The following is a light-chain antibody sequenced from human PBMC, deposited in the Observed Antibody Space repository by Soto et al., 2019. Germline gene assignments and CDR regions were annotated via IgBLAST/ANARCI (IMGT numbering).Light chain of an antibody. CDR3: MQGTRCLWT. J-gene: IGKJ1*01. Sequence: DVVLTQSPLSLPVALGQPASISCRSSQSLVFSDGNTYLNWCQQRPGQSSRRLIYKVSNRDSGVQDRFSGSGAGTDFTLKISRVEAEDVGFYYCMQGTRCLWTFGQGTKVEIK. V-gene: IGKV2-30*01. CDR2: KVS. CDR1: QSLVFSDGNTY.